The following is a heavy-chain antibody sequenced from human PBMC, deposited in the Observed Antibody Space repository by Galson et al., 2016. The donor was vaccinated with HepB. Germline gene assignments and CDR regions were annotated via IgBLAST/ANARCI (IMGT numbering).Heavy chain of an antibody. Sequence: TLSLTCSVSGGSIGSGNHYWNWIRQRPGKGLEYIGYISYTGSTYYNPSLKSRVTISVDTSKNQFSLKLSSLTAADTAVYYCAREGLTYPHWFDPWGQGTLVTVSS. CDR3: AREGLTYPHWFDP. CDR1: GGSIGSGNHY. V-gene: IGHV4-31*03. CDR2: ISYTGST. J-gene: IGHJ5*02. D-gene: IGHD1-20*01.